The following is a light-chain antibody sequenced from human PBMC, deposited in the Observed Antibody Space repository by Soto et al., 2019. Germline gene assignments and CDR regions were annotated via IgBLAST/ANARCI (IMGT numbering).Light chain of an antibody. CDR3: QQSYSNPRT. CDR1: QSISSY. V-gene: IGKV1-39*01. CDR2: SAT. J-gene: IGKJ1*01. Sequence: DIHMTQAPSSVSASLGYRVTVACRASQSISSYLNWYQHKPGKAPNLLIYSATTLQSGVPSRFSGSGSGTDFTLTISSLQPEDFATYYCQQSYSNPRTFGQGTKVDNK.